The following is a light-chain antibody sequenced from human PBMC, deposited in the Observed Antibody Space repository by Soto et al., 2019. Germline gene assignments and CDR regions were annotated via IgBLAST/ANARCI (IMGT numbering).Light chain of an antibody. J-gene: IGKJ1*01. CDR2: DAS. Sequence: DIQLTQSPSTLPASVGDRVTITCRASQSISNWLAWYHQKPGTAPKFLIYDASSLESGVPSRFSGSGSGTEFTLTISSLQPEDFANYYCQQSHSIPGTFGQGTKVDIK. V-gene: IGKV1-5*01. CDR3: QQSHSIPGT. CDR1: QSISNW.